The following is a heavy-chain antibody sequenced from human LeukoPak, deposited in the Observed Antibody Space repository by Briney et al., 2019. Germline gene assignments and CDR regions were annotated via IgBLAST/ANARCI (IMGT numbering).Heavy chain of an antibody. V-gene: IGHV4-38-2*02. J-gene: IGHJ5*02. CDR3: ARELYYYGSGSYYNGFDP. D-gene: IGHD3-10*01. Sequence: SETLSLTCTVSGYSISSGYYWGWIRQPPGKGLEWIGSIYHSGSTYYNPSLKSRVTISVDTSKNQFSLKLSSATAADTAVYYCARELYYYGSGSYYNGFDPWAREPWSPSPQ. CDR1: GYSISSGYY. CDR2: IYHSGST.